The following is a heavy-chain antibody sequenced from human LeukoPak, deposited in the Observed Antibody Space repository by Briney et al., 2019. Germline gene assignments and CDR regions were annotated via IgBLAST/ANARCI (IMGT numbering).Heavy chain of an antibody. V-gene: IGHV4-34*01. D-gene: IGHD4/OR15-4a*01. CDR2: INHSGST. J-gene: IGHJ4*02. CDR1: GGSFSGYY. Sequence: PSETLSITCAVYGGSFSGYYWSWIRQPPGKGLEWIGEINHSGSTNYNPSLKSRVTISVDTSKNQFSLKLSSVTAADTAVYYCARAYGGNDYWGQGALVTVSS. CDR3: ARAYGGNDY.